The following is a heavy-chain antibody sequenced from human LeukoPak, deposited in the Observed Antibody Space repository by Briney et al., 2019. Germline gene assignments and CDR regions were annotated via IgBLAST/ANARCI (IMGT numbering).Heavy chain of an antibody. V-gene: IGHV4-34*01. D-gene: IGHD5-18*01. J-gene: IGHJ4*02. Sequence: SETLSLTCTVYGGSFIGYYWSWIRQPPGKGLEWIGEINHSGSTNYNPSLKSRVTISVDTSKNQFSLKLSSVTAADTAVYYCESARYSYGTYFDYWGQGTLVTVSS. CDR1: GGSFIGYY. CDR2: INHSGST. CDR3: ESARYSYGTYFDY.